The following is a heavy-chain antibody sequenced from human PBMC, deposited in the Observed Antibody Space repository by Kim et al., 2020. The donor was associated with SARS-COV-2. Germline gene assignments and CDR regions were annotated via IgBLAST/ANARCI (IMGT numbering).Heavy chain of an antibody. Sequence: SETLSLTCTVSGGSISSYYWSWIRQPPGKGLEWIGYIYYSGSTNYNPSLKSRVTISVDTSKNQFSLKLSSVTAADTAVYYCARDGVLWFGERPLDPWGQGTLVTVSS. CDR3: ARDGVLWFGERPLDP. CDR1: GGSISSYY. D-gene: IGHD3-10*01. J-gene: IGHJ5*02. CDR2: IYYSGST. V-gene: IGHV4-59*13.